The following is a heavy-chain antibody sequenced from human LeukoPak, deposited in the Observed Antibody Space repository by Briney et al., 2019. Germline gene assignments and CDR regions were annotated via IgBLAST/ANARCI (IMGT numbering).Heavy chain of an antibody. D-gene: IGHD6-13*01. J-gene: IGHJ5*02. CDR2: ISGSGGST. CDR1: GFTFSSYA. Sequence: PGGSLRLSCAASGFTFSSYAMSWVRQAPGKGLEWVSAISGSGGSTYYADSVKGRFTISRDNAKNSLYLQMNSLRAEDTAVYYCARGRDVAAAGLWFDPWGQGTLVTVSS. V-gene: IGHV3-23*01. CDR3: ARGRDVAAAGLWFDP.